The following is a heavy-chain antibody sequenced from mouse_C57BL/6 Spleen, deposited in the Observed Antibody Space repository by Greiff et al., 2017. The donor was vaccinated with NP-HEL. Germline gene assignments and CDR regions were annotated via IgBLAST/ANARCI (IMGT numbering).Heavy chain of an antibody. Sequence: VKLMESGAELVRPGTSVKVSCKASGYAFTNYLIEWVKQRPGQGLEWIGVINPGSGGTNYNEKFKGKATLTADKSSSTAYMQLSSLTSEDSAVYFCARSGSYWYFDVWGTGTTVTVSS. CDR2: INPGSGGT. J-gene: IGHJ1*03. CDR1: GYAFTNYL. D-gene: IGHD3-2*02. CDR3: ARSGSYWYFDV. V-gene: IGHV1-54*01.